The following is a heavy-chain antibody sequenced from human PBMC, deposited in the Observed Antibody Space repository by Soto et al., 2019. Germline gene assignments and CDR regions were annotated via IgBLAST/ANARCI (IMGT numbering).Heavy chain of an antibody. D-gene: IGHD3-22*01. J-gene: IGHJ4*02. CDR3: ARVTGSDSSGYYYTPFDY. V-gene: IGHV4-34*01. CDR2: INHSGST. Sequence: SETLSLTCAVYGGSFSGYYWSWIRQPPGKGLEWIGEINHSGSTNYNPSLKSRVTISVDTSKNQFSLKLSSVTAADTAVYYCARVTGSDSSGYYYTPFDYWGQGTLVTVSS. CDR1: GGSFSGYY.